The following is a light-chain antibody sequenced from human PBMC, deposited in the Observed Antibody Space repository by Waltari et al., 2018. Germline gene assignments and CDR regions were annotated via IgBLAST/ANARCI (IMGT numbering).Light chain of an antibody. CDR2: DAS. CDR1: QGISNL. V-gene: IGKV1-12*01. J-gene: IGKJ4*01. CDR3: LHVNSFPIT. Sequence: DIQMTQSPSSVSASIGDRVTITCRASQGISNLLAWYQQKPGKAPRLLIYDASNLQSGVPSRFSGSGYGTDFALTISSLQPDDFATYSCLHVNSFPITFGGGTKVEIK.